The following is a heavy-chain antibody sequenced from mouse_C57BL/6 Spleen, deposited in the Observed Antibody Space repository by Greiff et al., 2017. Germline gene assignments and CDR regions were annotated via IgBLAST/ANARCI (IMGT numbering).Heavy chain of an antibody. D-gene: IGHD1-1*01. V-gene: IGHV1-18*01. CDR2: INPNNGGT. CDR1: GYTFTDYN. CDR3: ARSGDYYGSSYDAMDY. J-gene: IGHJ4*01. Sequence: EVKLVESGPELVKPGASVKIPCKASGYTFTDYNMDWVKQSHGKSLEWIGDINPNNGGTIYNQKFKGKATLTVDKSSSTAYMELRSLTSEDTAVYYCARSGDYYGSSYDAMDYWGQGTSVTVSS.